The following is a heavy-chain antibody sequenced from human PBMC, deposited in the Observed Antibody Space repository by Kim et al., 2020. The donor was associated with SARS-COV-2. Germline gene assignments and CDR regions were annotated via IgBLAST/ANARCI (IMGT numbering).Heavy chain of an antibody. CDR2: FIPFFGTA. D-gene: IGHD3-22*01. V-gene: IGHV1-69*13. J-gene: IGHJ1*01. CDR3: ARTFYSDNSGHAEYFQH. CDR1: GGTFSSSYG. Sequence: SVKVSCKASGGTFSSSYGISWMRQAPGQGLEWMGGFIPFFGTANYAQKFQGRFTIAADESPNTPYMELSSLRSEDTALYYCARTFYSDNSGHAEYFQHWGQGTLVTVSS.